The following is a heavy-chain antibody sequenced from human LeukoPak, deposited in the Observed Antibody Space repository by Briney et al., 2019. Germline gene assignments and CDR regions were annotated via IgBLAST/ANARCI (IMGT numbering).Heavy chain of an antibody. J-gene: IGHJ4*02. Sequence: SETLSLTCTVSGGSISSGSYYWSWIRQPAGKGLEWIGRIYTSGSTNYNPSLKSRVTISVDTSKNQFSLKLSSVTAADTAVYYCARSLADTAMVIGYSKGGYYFDYWGQGTLVTVSS. D-gene: IGHD5-18*01. CDR3: ARSLADTAMVIGYSKGGYYFDY. CDR2: IYTSGST. CDR1: GGSISSGSYY. V-gene: IGHV4-61*02.